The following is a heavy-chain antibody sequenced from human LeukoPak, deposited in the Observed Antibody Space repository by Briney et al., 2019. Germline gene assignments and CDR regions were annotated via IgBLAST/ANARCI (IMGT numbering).Heavy chain of an antibody. V-gene: IGHV1-2*02. CDR1: GYTFTGYY. Sequence: ASVKVSCKASGYTFTGYYMHWVRQAPGQGLEWMGWINPNSGGTNYAQKFQGRVTMTRDTSISTAYMELSRLRSDDTAVYYCAREGADDHGRLQWFDPWGQGTLVTVSS. CDR2: INPNSGGT. J-gene: IGHJ5*02. CDR3: AREGADDHGRLQWFDP. D-gene: IGHD4-17*01.